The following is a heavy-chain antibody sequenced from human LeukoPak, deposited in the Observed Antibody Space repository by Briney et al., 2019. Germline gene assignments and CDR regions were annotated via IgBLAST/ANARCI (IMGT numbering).Heavy chain of an antibody. CDR3: ARDVDTAMPSREGYFDY. V-gene: IGHV3-7*01. CDR1: GFTFSSYW. CDR2: IKQDGSEK. D-gene: IGHD5-18*01. Sequence: GGSLRLSCAASGFTFSSYWMSWVRQAPGKGLEWVANIKQDGSEKYYVDSVKGRFTISRDNAKNSLYLQMNSLRAEDTAVYYCARDVDTAMPSREGYFDYWGQGTLVTVSS. J-gene: IGHJ4*02.